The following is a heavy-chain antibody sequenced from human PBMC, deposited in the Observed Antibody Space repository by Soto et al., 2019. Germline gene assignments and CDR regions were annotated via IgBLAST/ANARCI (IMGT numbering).Heavy chain of an antibody. Sequence: EVQLLESGGGLVQPGGSLRLSCAASGFTFSSYAMSWVRQAPGKGLEWVSAISGSGGSTYYADSVKGRFTISRDNYKNTLYLQMNSLRAEDTAVYYCAKGQRYFDWLGWFDPWGQGTLVTVSS. CDR2: ISGSGGST. D-gene: IGHD3-9*01. V-gene: IGHV3-23*01. CDR1: GFTFSSYA. CDR3: AKGQRYFDWLGWFDP. J-gene: IGHJ5*02.